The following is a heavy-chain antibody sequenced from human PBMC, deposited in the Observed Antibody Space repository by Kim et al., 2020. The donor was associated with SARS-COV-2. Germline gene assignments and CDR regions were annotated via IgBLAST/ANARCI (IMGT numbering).Heavy chain of an antibody. CDR3: ARGVRGYSGHDFLDV. V-gene: IGHV1-2*05. D-gene: IGHD5-12*01. J-gene: IGHJ6*02. CDR2: INPNSGGT. Sequence: ASVKVSCKASGYTFTCYYMHWVRQAPGQGLEWMGRINPNSGGTNYAQKFQGRVTMTRDTSISTAYMELSRLRSDDTVVYYCARGVRGYSGHDFLDVWGQGTTVTVSS. CDR1: GYTFTCYY.